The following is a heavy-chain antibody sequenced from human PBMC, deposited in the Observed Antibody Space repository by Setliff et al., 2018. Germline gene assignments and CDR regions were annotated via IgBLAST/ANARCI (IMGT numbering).Heavy chain of an antibody. J-gene: IGHJ4*02. CDR1: GYTFNNYG. Sequence: VKVSCKASGYTFNNYGIIWVRQAPGQGPEWMGWISAYSGETNYAQIFQGRVTMTTGTPTSTAYMELRSLTSDDTAVYYCARGQTLRHFDWPTAFDYWGLGTLVTVSS. V-gene: IGHV1-18*01. D-gene: IGHD3-9*01. CDR3: ARGQTLRHFDWPTAFDY. CDR2: ISAYSGET.